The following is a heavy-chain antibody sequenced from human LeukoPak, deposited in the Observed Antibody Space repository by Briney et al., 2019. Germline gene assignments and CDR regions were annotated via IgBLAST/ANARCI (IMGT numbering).Heavy chain of an antibody. V-gene: IGHV7-4-1*02. CDR2: INTKTGNP. CDR3: ARDLAVAGRMDFDS. D-gene: IGHD6-19*01. Sequence: GASVKVSCKASGYTFTSYAMNWVRQAPGQGLEWMGWINTKTGNPTYAQDFTGRFVFSLDTSVSTAYLQISSLKAEDTALYYCARDLAVAGRMDFDSWGQGTLVTVSS. J-gene: IGHJ4*02. CDR1: GYTFTSYA.